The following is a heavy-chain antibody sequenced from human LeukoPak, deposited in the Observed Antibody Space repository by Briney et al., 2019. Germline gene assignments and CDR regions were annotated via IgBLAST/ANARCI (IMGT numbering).Heavy chain of an antibody. D-gene: IGHD5-18*01. CDR2: IYYSGST. CDR3: ARVGGYSYGIDY. Sequence: SETLSLTCTVSGGSISSYYWSWIRQPPGKGLEWIGYIYYSGSTNYNPSLKSRVTISVDTSKNQFSLKLSSVTAADTAVYYWARVGGYSYGIDYWGQGTLVTVSS. J-gene: IGHJ4*02. V-gene: IGHV4-59*01. CDR1: GGSISSYY.